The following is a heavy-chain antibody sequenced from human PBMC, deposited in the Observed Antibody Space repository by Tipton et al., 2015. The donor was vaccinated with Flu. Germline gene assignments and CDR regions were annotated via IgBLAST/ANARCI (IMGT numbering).Heavy chain of an antibody. D-gene: IGHD7-27*01. V-gene: IGHV3-23*01. J-gene: IGHJ4*02. Sequence: SLRLSCAASGFTFSDYAMHWVRQAPGKGLEWVSDIGGSGDNTHYADSVKGRFTISRDNSKNTLYLQMNSLRPEDTAIYYCAKDFNWGSTWGQGTLVTVSS. CDR3: AKDFNWGST. CDR2: IGGSGDNT. CDR1: GFTFSDYA.